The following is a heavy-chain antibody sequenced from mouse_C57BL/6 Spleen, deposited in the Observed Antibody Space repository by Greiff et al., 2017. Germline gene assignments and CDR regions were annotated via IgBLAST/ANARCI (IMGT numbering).Heavy chain of an antibody. J-gene: IGHJ2*01. Sequence: EVQGVESGGDLVKPGGSLKLSCAASGFTFSSYGMSWVRQTPDKRLEWVATISSGGSYTYYPDSVKGRFTISRDNAKNTLYLQMRSLKSEDTAMYYCARREDTGYFDYWGQGTTLTVSS. D-gene: IGHD1-1*01. CDR1: GFTFSSYG. CDR2: ISSGGSYT. CDR3: ARREDTGYFDY. V-gene: IGHV5-6*01.